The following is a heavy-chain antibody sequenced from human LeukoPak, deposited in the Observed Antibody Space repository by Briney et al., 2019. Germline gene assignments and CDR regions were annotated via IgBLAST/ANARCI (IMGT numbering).Heavy chain of an antibody. D-gene: IGHD2-15*01. V-gene: IGHV1-2*02. CDR3: ASPTGGRRYCSGGSCQFDY. Sequence: PGTSLRLSCAASQFTFSSYGMHWVRQAPGQGLEWMGWINPNSGGTNYAQKFQGRVTMTRDTSISTAYMELSRLRSDDTAVYYCASPTGGRRYCSGGSCQFDYWGQGTLVTVSS. CDR1: QFTFSSYG. CDR2: INPNSGGT. J-gene: IGHJ4*02.